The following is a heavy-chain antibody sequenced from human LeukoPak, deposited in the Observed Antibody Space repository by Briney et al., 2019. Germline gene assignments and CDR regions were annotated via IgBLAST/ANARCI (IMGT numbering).Heavy chain of an antibody. V-gene: IGHV3-13*01. CDR1: GFTFSSSD. CDR2: IGGGGDT. Sequence: GGSLRLSCAASGFTFSSSDIHWVRQATGKGLEWVSAIGGGGDTYYPDSVKGRFIISRENAKNSLYLQMDSLRVGDTAVYYCAREVVDSISSGWYFDLWGRRTLVTVSS. J-gene: IGHJ2*01. D-gene: IGHD6-6*01. CDR3: AREVVDSISSGWYFDL.